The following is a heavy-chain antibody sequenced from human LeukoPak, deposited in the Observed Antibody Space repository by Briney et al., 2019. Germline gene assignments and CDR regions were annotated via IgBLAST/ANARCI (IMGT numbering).Heavy chain of an antibody. CDR1: GYTFTGYY. CDR2: INPNSGGT. Sequence: GASVKVSCKASGYTFTGYYMHWVRQAPGQGLEWMGWINPNSGGTNYAQKFQGWVTMTRDTSISTAYMEPSRLRSDDTAVYYCARGPMYSSSVYYFDYWGQGTLVTVSS. V-gene: IGHV1-2*04. D-gene: IGHD6-13*01. CDR3: ARGPMYSSSVYYFDY. J-gene: IGHJ4*02.